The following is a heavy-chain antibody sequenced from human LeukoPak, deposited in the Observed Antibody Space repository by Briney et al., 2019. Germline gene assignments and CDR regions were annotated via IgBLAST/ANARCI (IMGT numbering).Heavy chain of an antibody. D-gene: IGHD5-18*01. V-gene: IGHV4-34*01. CDR2: INHSGST. Sequence: PSETLSLTCAVYGGSFSGYYWSWIRQPPGKGLEWIGEINHSGSTYYNPSLKSRVTISVDTSKNQFSLRLSSVTAADTAVYYCASNTARDYYGMDVWGQGTTVTVSS. J-gene: IGHJ6*02. CDR1: GGSFSGYY. CDR3: ASNTARDYYGMDV.